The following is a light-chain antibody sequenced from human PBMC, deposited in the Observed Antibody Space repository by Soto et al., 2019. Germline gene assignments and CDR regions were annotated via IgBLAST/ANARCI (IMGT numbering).Light chain of an antibody. J-gene: IGLJ1*01. Sequence: PPSASGTPGQLVTISCSGSSCNIGSKSVNWYQQLPGTAPKLLIYSNSQRPSGVPDRFSGSKSGTSASLAISGLQSVDEADYYCGAWDDSLNGYVFGTGTKVTVL. CDR1: SCNIGSKS. CDR2: SNS. CDR3: GAWDDSLNGYV. V-gene: IGLV1-44*01.